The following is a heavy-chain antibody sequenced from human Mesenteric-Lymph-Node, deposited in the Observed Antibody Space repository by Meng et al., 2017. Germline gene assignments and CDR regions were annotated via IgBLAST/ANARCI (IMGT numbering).Heavy chain of an antibody. CDR3: ARGPTTYFDY. J-gene: IGHJ4*02. CDR1: GGSISSGDSY. Sequence: VRLRGSGPGLVKPSPTLSLTCSVSGGSISSGDSYWSWIRQPPGKGLEWIGYIYYSGSTYYNPSLRSRITISVDTSKNQFSLRLRSVTAADTAVYYCARGPTTYFDYWGQGTLVTVSS. V-gene: IGHV4-30-4*01. CDR2: IYYSGST. D-gene: IGHD4-17*01.